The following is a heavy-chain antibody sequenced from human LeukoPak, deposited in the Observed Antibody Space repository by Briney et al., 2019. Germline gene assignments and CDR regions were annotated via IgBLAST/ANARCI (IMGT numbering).Heavy chain of an antibody. CDR1: GSTFSSYE. D-gene: IGHD3-10*01. CDR3: AKLYGGRYFDY. V-gene: IGHV3-23*01. J-gene: IGHJ4*02. CDR2: ISGGGGST. Sequence: QPGGSLRLSCAASGSTFSSYEMNWVRQAPGKGLEWVSGISGGGGSTYYADSVKGRFTISRDNSKNTLFLQMNSLRAEDTAVYYCAKLYGGRYFDYWGQGTLVTVSS.